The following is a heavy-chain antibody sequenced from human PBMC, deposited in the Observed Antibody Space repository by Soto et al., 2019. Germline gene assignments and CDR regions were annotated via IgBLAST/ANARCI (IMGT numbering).Heavy chain of an antibody. CDR2: ISGSGGST. CDR3: AKDYCSGGRCYDAFDI. CDR1: GLTFSSYA. V-gene: IGHV3-23*01. Sequence: QPGGSLRLSCAASGLTFSSYAMSWVRQAPGKGLEWVSGISGSGGSTYYADSVKGRFTISRDISKNTLYLQMNSLRAEDTAVYYCAKDYCSGGRCYDAFDIWGQGTMVTVSS. J-gene: IGHJ3*02. D-gene: IGHD2-15*01.